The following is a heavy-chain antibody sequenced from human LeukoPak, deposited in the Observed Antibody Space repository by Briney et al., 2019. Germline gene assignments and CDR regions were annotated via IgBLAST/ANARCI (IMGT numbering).Heavy chain of an antibody. CDR2: ISGSGGST. CDR1: GFTFSSYG. J-gene: IGHJ4*02. Sequence: PGGTLRLSCAASGFTFSSYGMSWVRQAPGKGLEWVSAISGSGGSTYNADSVKGRFTISRDNSKSTLSLQMNSLRAEDTAIYYCATYRQVLLPFESWGQGTLVTVSS. V-gene: IGHV3-23*01. CDR3: ATYRQVLLPFES. D-gene: IGHD2-8*02.